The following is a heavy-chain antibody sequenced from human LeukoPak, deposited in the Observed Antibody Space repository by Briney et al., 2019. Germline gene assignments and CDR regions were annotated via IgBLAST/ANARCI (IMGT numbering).Heavy chain of an antibody. CDR1: GFRLSNYW. J-gene: IGHJ4*02. CDR3: AAWGESSSNY. CDR2: IKPEGSQN. Sequence: GGSLRLSCAASGFRLSNYWMNWVRQAPEKGLEWVANIKPEGSQNRYVDSVNGRFTVSRDNARNSLYLDMDSLTADDSAIYYCAAWGESSSNYWGQGILVTVSS. D-gene: IGHD3-16*01. V-gene: IGHV3-7*01.